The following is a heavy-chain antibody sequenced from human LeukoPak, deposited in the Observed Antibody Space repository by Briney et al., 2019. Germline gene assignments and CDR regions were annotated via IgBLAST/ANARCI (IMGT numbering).Heavy chain of an antibody. CDR1: GGSISSYY. CDR2: IYYTGST. D-gene: IGHD6-19*01. Sequence: SETLSLTCTVSGGSISSYYWGWIRQPPGKGLEWIGYIYYTGSTNYNPSLKSRVTISVDTSNNQFSLKLSSVTAADTAVYFCARGGGYSSGPAYWGQGTLVTVSS. CDR3: ARGGGYSSGPAY. V-gene: IGHV4-59*01. J-gene: IGHJ4*02.